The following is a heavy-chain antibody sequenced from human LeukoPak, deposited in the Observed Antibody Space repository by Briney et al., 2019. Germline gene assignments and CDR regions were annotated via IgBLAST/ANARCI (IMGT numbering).Heavy chain of an antibody. Sequence: QPGGSLRLSCAASGFTFSSYRMHWVRQAPGKGLVWVSRIKSDGSTRYADSVKGRFTISRDNAKNTAYLQMNSLRAEDTGVYYCARGPSEIGGYYPENFRPWGQGTLVTVSP. D-gene: IGHD3-22*01. CDR2: IKSDGST. CDR1: GFTFSSYR. J-gene: IGHJ1*01. V-gene: IGHV3-74*01. CDR3: ARGPSEIGGYYPENFRP.